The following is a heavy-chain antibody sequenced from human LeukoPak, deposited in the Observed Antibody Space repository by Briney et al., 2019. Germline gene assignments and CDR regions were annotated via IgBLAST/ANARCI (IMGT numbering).Heavy chain of an antibody. Sequence: GGSLRLSCTASGFTFGDYAMSWVRQAPGKGLEWVGFIRSKAYGGTTEYAASVKGRFTISRDDSKSIAYLQMNSLKTEDTAVYYCTRNDLSALGAFDIWGQGTMVTVSS. J-gene: IGHJ3*02. V-gene: IGHV3-49*04. D-gene: IGHD1-1*01. CDR3: TRNDLSALGAFDI. CDR2: IRSKAYGGTT. CDR1: GFTFGDYA.